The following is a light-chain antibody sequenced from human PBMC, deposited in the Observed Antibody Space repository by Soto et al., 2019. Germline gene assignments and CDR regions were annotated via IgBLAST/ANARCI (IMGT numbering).Light chain of an antibody. J-gene: IGKJ5*01. V-gene: IGKV3-20*01. CDR3: QQYGYSPIT. CDR2: AES. Sequence: EIVLTQSPFTLSFSPFERSTLSFIASHIVSISYLAWYHHKPGQAPSILIYAESSRATGSPDRFSGGGSGTDFTLTISRLEPEDFAVYYCQQYGYSPITFGQGTRLEI. CDR1: HIVSISY.